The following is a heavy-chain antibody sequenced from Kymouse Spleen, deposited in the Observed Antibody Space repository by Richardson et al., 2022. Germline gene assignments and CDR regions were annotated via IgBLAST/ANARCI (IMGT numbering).Heavy chain of an antibody. CDR3: AREGIAVARYYYYYGMDV. CDR2: INPNSGGT. V-gene: IGHV1-2*04. Sequence: QVQLVQSGAEVKKPGASVKVSCKASGYTFTGYYMHWVRQAPGQGLEWMGWINPNSGGTNYAQKFQGWVTMTRDTSISTAYMELSRLRSDDTAVYYCAREGIAVARYYYYYGMDVWGQGTTVTVSS. J-gene: IGHJ6*02. CDR1: GYTFTGYY. D-gene: IGHD6-19*01.